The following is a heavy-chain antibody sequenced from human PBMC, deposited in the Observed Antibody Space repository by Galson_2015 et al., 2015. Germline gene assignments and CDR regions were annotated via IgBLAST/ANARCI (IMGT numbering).Heavy chain of an antibody. CDR1: GFTFDDYT. CDR3: AKNYGDDGSFDI. J-gene: IGHJ3*02. V-gene: IGHV3-43*01. Sequence: SLRLSCAASGFTFDDYTMHWVRQAPGKGLEWVSLISWDGGSTYYADSVKGRFTISRDNSKNSLYLQMNSLRTEDTALYYCAKNYGDDGSFDIWGQGTMVTVSS. D-gene: IGHD4-17*01. CDR2: ISWDGGST.